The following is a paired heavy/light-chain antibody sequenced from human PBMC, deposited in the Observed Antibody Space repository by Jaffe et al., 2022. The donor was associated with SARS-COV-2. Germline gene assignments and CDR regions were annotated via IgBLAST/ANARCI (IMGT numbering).Heavy chain of an antibody. CDR3: ARAHMSSWDN. CDR2: IKPDGSEQ. J-gene: IGHJ4*02. CDR1: GFTFSDYY. D-gene: IGHD6-13*01. Sequence: EVQLVESGGGLVQPGGSRRLSCAASGFTFSDYYMSWARQAPGKGPEWVANIKPDGSEQYYMDSVKGRFTISRDNAKNSVYLQMNSLRVDDTALYYCARAHMSSWDNWGQGTLVTVSS. V-gene: IGHV3-7*01.
Light chain of an antibody. V-gene: IGLV2-23*01. Sequence: QSALTQPASVSGSPGQSITISCTGTSSDVGSYKLVSWYQQHPGKAPKLMIYEDNKRPSGVSNRFSGSKSGNTASLTISGLQTEDEADYYCYSHAGSYVFGPGTKVTVL. J-gene: IGLJ1*01. CDR1: SSDVGSYKL. CDR2: EDN. CDR3: YSHAGSYV.